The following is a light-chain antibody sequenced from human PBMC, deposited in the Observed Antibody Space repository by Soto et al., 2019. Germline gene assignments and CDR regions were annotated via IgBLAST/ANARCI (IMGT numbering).Light chain of an antibody. Sequence: EIFLTQSPGTLSLSRWERATLSWRASQSVTSSYLALYQQKPGLAPRLLIYGASSRATGIPDRFSGSGSGTDFTLIISRLEPEDFAVYYCQQYGSSPLTFGGGTKVDI. CDR1: QSVTSSY. J-gene: IGKJ4*01. CDR3: QQYGSSPLT. V-gene: IGKV3-20*01. CDR2: GAS.